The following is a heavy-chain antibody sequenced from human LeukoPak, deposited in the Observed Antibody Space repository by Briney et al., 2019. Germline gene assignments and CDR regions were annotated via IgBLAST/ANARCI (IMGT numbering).Heavy chain of an antibody. CDR2: IKQDGSEK. CDR3: ARDCLYYDISGPRFDC. J-gene: IGHJ4*02. V-gene: IGHV3-7*01. D-gene: IGHD3-9*01. CDR1: GFTFSSYW. Sequence: PGGSLRLSCAASGFTFSSYWVSWVRQAPGKGLEWVANIKQDGSEKYYVDSVKGRFTISRDNAKNSLYLQMNSLRAEDTAVYYCARDCLYYDISGPRFDCWGQGTLVTVSS.